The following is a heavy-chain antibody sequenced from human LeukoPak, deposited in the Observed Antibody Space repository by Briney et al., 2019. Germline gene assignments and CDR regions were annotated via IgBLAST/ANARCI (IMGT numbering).Heavy chain of an antibody. CDR3: AKDPRNILTGDYDDFDI. D-gene: IGHD3-9*01. J-gene: IGHJ3*02. CDR1: GYTFSNYC. Sequence: ASVKVSCKASGYTFSNYCMHWVRQAPGQGLEWMGILNPTYDIPIYAQTFEGRVTMTRDMPTSTVYMELTTLTSDDTAVYFCAKDPRNILTGDYDDFDIWGQGTMVIVSS. V-gene: IGHV1-46*01. CDR2: LNPTYDIP.